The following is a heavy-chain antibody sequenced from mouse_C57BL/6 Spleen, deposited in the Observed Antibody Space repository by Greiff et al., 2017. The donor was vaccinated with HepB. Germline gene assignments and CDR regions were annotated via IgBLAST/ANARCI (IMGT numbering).Heavy chain of an antibody. V-gene: IGHV1-26*01. D-gene: IGHD2-12*01. CDR2: INPNNGGT. Sequence: EVQLQQSGPELVKPGASVKISCKASGYTFTDYYMNWVKQSPGKSLEWIGDINPNNGGTSYNQKFKGKATLTVDKSSSTAYMELRSLTSEDSAVYYCARESELLRYFDVWGTGTTVTVSS. CDR1: GYTFTDYY. CDR3: ARESELLRYFDV. J-gene: IGHJ1*03.